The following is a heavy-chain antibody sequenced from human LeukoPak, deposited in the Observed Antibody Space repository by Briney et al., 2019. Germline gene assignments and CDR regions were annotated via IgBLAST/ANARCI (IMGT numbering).Heavy chain of an antibody. CDR2: IRYDGSKT. CDR3: ARGGVVEGGVDY. V-gene: IGHV3-30*02. Sequence: GGSLRLSCAASGFIFSNSGMHWFRQAPGRGLQWVALIRYDGSKTFYAESVKGRFTISRDNSKNTLYLQMKSLGVEDTAIYYCARGGVVEGGVDYWGQGTLVTVSS. CDR1: GFIFSNSG. J-gene: IGHJ4*02. D-gene: IGHD1-26*01.